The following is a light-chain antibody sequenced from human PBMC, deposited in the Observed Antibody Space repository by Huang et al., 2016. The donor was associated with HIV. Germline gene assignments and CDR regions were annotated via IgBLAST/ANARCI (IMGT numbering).Light chain of an antibody. CDR3: QQYISTPLT. V-gene: IGKV4-1*01. Sequence: DIVMTQSPDSLTVSLGERATINCKSSRSVLHSNNKNYLAWYQQKPGQSPKRLIYWSSSRESGVPERFSGDGSGSNFTLTINSLQADDVAVYYCQQYISTPLTFGGGTKVQI. J-gene: IGKJ4*01. CDR1: RSVLHSNNKNY. CDR2: WSS.